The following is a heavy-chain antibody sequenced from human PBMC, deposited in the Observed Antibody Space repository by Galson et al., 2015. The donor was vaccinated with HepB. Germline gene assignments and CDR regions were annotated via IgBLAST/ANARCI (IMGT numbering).Heavy chain of an antibody. CDR3: AKIGVPYDDILTGYYTRIRKDWYFDL. D-gene: IGHD3-9*01. J-gene: IGHJ2*01. V-gene: IGHV3-23*01. CDR2: ISGSGGST. Sequence: SLRLSCAASGFTFSSYAMSWVRQAPGKGLEWVSAISGSGGSTYYADSVKGRFTISRDNSKNTLYLQMNSLRAEDTAVYYCAKIGVPYDDILTGYYTRIRKDWYFDLWGRGTLVTVSS. CDR1: GFTFSSYA.